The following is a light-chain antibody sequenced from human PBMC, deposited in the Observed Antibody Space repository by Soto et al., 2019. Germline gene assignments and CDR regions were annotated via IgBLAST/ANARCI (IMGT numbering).Light chain of an antibody. CDR1: SSDVGGYDY. CDR2: EVN. J-gene: IGLJ2*01. Sequence: QSALTQPPSASGSPGQSVTISCTGTSSDVGGYDYVSWYQQYPGKAPKLMIYEVNKRPSGVPDRFSGSKSGNTASLTVSGLQAEDEAYYYCNSYAGSNNWVFGGGTKVTVL. CDR3: NSYAGSNNWV. V-gene: IGLV2-8*01.